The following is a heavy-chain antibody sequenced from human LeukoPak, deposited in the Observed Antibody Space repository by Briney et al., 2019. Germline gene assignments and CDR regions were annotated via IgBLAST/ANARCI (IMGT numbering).Heavy chain of an antibody. CDR2: ISYDGSNK. D-gene: IGHD2-2*02. Sequence: GGSLRLSCAASGFTFSSYAMHWVRQAPGKGLEWVAVISYDGSNKYYADSVKGRFTISRDNSKNTLYLQMNSLRAEDPAVYYCARDLGYCSSTSCHIGGDYWGQGTLVTVSS. V-gene: IGHV3-30*04. CDR1: GFTFSSYA. J-gene: IGHJ4*02. CDR3: ARDLGYCSSTSCHIGGDY.